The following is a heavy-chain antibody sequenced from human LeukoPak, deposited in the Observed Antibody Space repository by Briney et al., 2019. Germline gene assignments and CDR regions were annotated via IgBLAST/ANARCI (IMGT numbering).Heavy chain of an antibody. V-gene: IGHV4-30-4*01. D-gene: IGHD3-22*01. CDR3: ARRYYDSSGYDY. J-gene: IGHJ4*02. CDR1: GGSISSGDYY. CDR2: IYYSGST. Sequence: SETLSHTCTVSGGSISSGDYYWSWIRQPPGKGLEWIGYIYYSGSTYYNPSLKSRVTISVDTSKNQFSLKLSSVTAADTAVYYCARRYYDSSGYDYWGQGTLVTVSS.